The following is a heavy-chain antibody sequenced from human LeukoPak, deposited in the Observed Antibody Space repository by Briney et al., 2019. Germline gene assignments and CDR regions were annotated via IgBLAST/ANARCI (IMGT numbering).Heavy chain of an antibody. CDR1: GFTFSSYA. Sequence: GGSLRLSCAASGFTFSSYAMSWVRQAPGKGLEWVSAISGSGGSTYYADSVKGRFTISRDNSKNTLYLQMNSLRAEDTAVYYCAKPLLRFLEWPNDAFDIWGQGTMVTVSS. CDR3: AKPLLRFLEWPNDAFDI. J-gene: IGHJ3*02. V-gene: IGHV3-23*01. CDR2: ISGSGGST. D-gene: IGHD3-3*01.